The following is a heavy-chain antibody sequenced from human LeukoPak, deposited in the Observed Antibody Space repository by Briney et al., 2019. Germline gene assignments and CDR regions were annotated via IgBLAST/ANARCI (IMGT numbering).Heavy chain of an antibody. CDR2: IYHSGST. CDR3: ARTYYDFWRSFFAY. CDR1: GYSISSGYY. J-gene: IGHJ4*02. Sequence: SETLSLTCAVSGYSISSGYYWGWIRQPPGKGLEWIGSIYHSGSTYYNPSLKGRVTISVDTSKNQFSLKLRSVTAADTAVYYGARTYYDFWRSFFAYGGQGTLVTVSS. D-gene: IGHD3-3*01. V-gene: IGHV4-38-2*01.